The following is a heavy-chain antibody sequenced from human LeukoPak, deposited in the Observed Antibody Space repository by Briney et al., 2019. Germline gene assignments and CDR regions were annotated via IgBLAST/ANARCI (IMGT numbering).Heavy chain of an antibody. J-gene: IGHJ6*04. V-gene: IGHV3-33*06. D-gene: IGHD5-18*01. CDR3: VKEPAPYSLGDA. Sequence: GGSLTLSRGASGFTFSHYGMHWVRQAPGKGLEGVAVVWANGINKFYADSVKGRFPISRDNSKHTVSLHMNSLRAEDTAVYYCVKEPAPYSLGDAWGKGTTVTVSS. CDR1: GFTFSHYG. CDR2: VWANGINK.